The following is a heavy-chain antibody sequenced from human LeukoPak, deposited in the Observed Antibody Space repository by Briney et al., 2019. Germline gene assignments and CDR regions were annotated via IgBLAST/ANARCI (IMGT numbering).Heavy chain of an antibody. Sequence: KPSETPSLTCAVYGGSFSSYYWSWIRQPPGKGLEWIGEINHSGITNYNPSLKSRVTISVDTSKNQFSLKLSSVTAADTAVYYCARGDRPGYDYWGQGTLVTVPS. D-gene: IGHD6-13*01. V-gene: IGHV4-34*01. CDR1: GGSFSSYY. CDR2: INHSGIT. CDR3: ARGDRPGYDY. J-gene: IGHJ4*02.